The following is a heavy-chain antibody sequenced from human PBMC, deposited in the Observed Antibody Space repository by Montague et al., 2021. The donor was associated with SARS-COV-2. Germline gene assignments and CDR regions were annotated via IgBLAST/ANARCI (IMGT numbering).Heavy chain of an antibody. CDR3: ARLNFHITIFGVVSSRVFDC. CDR2: IYYSGST. D-gene: IGHD3-3*01. Sequence: SETLSLTCTVSGGSISSSSNYWGWIRQPPGKGLEWIGNIYYSGSTYYNPSLKSRVTISVDTSKNQFSLKLSSVTAADTAVYYCARLNFHITIFGVVSSRVFDCWGQGTLGTVSS. V-gene: IGHV4-39*01. J-gene: IGHJ4*02. CDR1: GGSISSSSNY.